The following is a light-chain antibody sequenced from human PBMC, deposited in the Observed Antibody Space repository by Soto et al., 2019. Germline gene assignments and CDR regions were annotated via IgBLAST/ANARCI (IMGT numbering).Light chain of an antibody. J-gene: IGLJ3*02. V-gene: IGLV7-46*01. CDR3: LLSYSGARV. CDR1: TGAVTSGHY. CDR2: DTS. Sequence: QAVVTQEPSLTVSPGGTVTLTCGSSTGAVTSGHYPYWFQQKPGVAPRTLIYDTSNKHSWTPARFSGSLLGGKAALTLSGAQPEDEAEYYCLLSYSGARVFGGGTKLTVL.